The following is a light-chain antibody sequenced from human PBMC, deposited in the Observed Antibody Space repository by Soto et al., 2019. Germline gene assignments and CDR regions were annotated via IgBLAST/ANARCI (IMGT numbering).Light chain of an antibody. J-gene: IGLJ2*01. Sequence: QLVLTQPASVSGSPGQSIIISCTGTSSDVGGYNFVSWYQQHPGKAPKFLIYEVTNRPSGISDRFSGSKSGNTASLTISGLQPEDEAVYYCSSYTSSSTLIFGGGTKLTVL. CDR2: EVT. CDR3: SSYTSSSTLI. CDR1: SSDVGGYNF. V-gene: IGLV2-14*01.